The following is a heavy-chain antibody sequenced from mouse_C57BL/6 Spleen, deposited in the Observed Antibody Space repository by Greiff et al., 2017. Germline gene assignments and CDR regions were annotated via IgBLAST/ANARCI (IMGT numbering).Heavy chain of an antibody. J-gene: IGHJ4*01. CDR1: GFSLTSYG. CDR3: AKNKDWEELYAMDY. D-gene: IGHD4-1*01. Sequence: VQLQQSGPGLVQPSQRLSITCTVSGFSLTSYGVHWVRQSPGKGLEWLGVIWRGGSTDYNVAFMSRLSITKDNSKSQVFFKMNSLQADDTAIYYCAKNKDWEELYAMDYWGQGTSVTVSS. V-gene: IGHV2-5*01. CDR2: IWRGGST.